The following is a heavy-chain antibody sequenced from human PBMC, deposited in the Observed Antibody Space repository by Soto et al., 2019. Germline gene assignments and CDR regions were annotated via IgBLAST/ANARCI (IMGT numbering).Heavy chain of an antibody. CDR3: ATTRGYSGYGRYYYYGMDV. Sequence: TLSLTCAVYGGSFSGYYWSWIRQPPGKGLEWIGEINHSGSTNYNPSLKSRVTISVDTSKNQFSLKLSSVTAADTAVYYCATTRGYSGYGRYYYYGMDVWGQGTTVTVSS. CDR1: GGSFSGYY. J-gene: IGHJ6*02. CDR2: INHSGST. V-gene: IGHV4-34*01. D-gene: IGHD5-12*01.